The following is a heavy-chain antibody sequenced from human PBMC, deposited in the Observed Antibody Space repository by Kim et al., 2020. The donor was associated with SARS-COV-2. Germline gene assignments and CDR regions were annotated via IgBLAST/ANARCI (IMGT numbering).Heavy chain of an antibody. CDR2: ISAYNGNT. V-gene: IGHV1-18*04. Sequence: ASVKVSCKASGYTFTSYGISWVRQAPGQGLEWMGWISAYNGNTNYAQKLQGRVTMTTDTSTSTAYMELRSLRSDDTAVYYCARSSLLHSSSWPQREYFQHWGQGTLVTLSS. CDR3: ARSSLLHSSSWPQREYFQH. D-gene: IGHD6-13*01. J-gene: IGHJ1*01. CDR1: GYTFTSYG.